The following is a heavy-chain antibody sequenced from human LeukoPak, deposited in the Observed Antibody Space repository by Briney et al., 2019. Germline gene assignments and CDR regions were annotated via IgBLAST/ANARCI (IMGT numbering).Heavy chain of an antibody. J-gene: IGHJ4*02. Sequence: GGSLTLSCSASGFTFSSYSMNWVRHAPGKGLEWVASISNTSRYIYYADPEKGRVTVSKDNAQKSLSLQMNSLRAEDTAGYYCARGNNDYDHDYWGQGTLVTVSS. V-gene: IGHV3-21*01. CDR1: GFTFSSYS. D-gene: IGHD4-17*01. CDR2: ISNTSRYI. CDR3: ARGNNDYDHDY.